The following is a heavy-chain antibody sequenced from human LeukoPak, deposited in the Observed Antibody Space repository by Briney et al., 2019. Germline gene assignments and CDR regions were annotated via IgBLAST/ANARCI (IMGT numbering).Heavy chain of an antibody. V-gene: IGHV4-34*01. CDR3: ARTLTGTTFGIDY. D-gene: IGHD1-7*01. Sequence: SETLSLTCAVYGGSFSGYYWSWIRPPPGKGLEWIGEINHSGSTNYNPSLKSRVTISVDTSKNQFSLKLSPVTAADTAVYYCARTLTGTTFGIDYWGQGTLVTVSS. J-gene: IGHJ4*02. CDR1: GGSFSGYY. CDR2: INHSGST.